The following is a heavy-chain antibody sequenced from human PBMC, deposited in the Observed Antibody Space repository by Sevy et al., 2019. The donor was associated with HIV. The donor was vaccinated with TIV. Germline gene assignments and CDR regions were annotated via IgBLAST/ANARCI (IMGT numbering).Heavy chain of an antibody. V-gene: IGHV1-8*03. CDR3: ARGDIAASQDV. CDR1: GYTFTSYD. CDR2: MNPNSGNT. J-gene: IGHJ6*04. D-gene: IGHD6-13*01. Sequence: ASVKVSCKASGYTFTSYDINWVRQATGQGLEWMGWMNPNSGNTGYAQKFQGRVTITRNTSISTAYMELGSLGSEETAVYYCARGDIAASQDVWGKGTTVTVSS.